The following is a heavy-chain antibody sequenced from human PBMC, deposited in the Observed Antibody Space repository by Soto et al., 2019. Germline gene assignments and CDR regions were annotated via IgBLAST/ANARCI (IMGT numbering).Heavy chain of an antibody. CDR2: INGDGSYT. CDR3: VTTWHGFDI. Sequence: EVQLVESGGGLVQPGGSLRLSSAACGFAFSTYWMHWVRQAPEKGLLWVSHINGDGSYTDFADSVKGRFTISRDNAKNTVYLQMQSLRVEDTAVYFCVTTWHGFDIWGPGTMVTVSS. V-gene: IGHV3-74*01. J-gene: IGHJ3*02. CDR1: GFAFSTYW.